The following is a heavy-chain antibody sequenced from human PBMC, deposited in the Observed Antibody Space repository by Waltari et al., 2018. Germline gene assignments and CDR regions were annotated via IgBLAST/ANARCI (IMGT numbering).Heavy chain of an antibody. CDR1: GFTFRSYS. J-gene: IGHJ4*02. CDR3: ARASKGVVVVAAPPYYFDY. V-gene: IGHV3-21*01. D-gene: IGHD2-15*01. CDR2: ISSSSSYI. Sequence: EVQLVESGGGLVKPGGSLRLSCAASGFTFRSYSMNWVRQAPGKGLEWVSSISSSSSYIYYADSVKGRFTISRDNAKNSLYLQMNSLRAEDTAVYYCARASKGVVVVAAPPYYFDYWGQGTLVTVSS.